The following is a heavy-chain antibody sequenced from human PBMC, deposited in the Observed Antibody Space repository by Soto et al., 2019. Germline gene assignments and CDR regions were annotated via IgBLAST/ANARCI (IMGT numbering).Heavy chain of an antibody. CDR2: IWYDGSNK. Sequence: PGGSLALSCTASGFSLSSDGMHWVRHAAGKGLDWVAVIWYDGSNKYYADSVKGRFTISRDNSKNTLYLQMNSLSAEDTAVYYCASTPFGSGWFAGEYYFDYWGQGTLVTVSS. V-gene: IGHV3-33*01. D-gene: IGHD6-19*01. CDR3: ASTPFGSGWFAGEYYFDY. J-gene: IGHJ4*02. CDR1: GFSLSSDG.